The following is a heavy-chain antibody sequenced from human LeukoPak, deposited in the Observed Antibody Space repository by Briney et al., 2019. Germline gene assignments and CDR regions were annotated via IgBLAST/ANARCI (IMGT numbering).Heavy chain of an antibody. CDR1: GFTFSSYA. Sequence: GGSLRLSCAASGFTFSSYAMSWVRQAPGKGLEWVSAISGSGGSTYCADSVKGRFTISRDNSKNTLYLQMNSLRAEDTAVYYCAKEEGYSSGWYPGYYFDYWGQGTLVTVSS. CDR2: ISGSGGST. D-gene: IGHD6-19*01. J-gene: IGHJ4*02. V-gene: IGHV3-23*01. CDR3: AKEEGYSSGWYPGYYFDY.